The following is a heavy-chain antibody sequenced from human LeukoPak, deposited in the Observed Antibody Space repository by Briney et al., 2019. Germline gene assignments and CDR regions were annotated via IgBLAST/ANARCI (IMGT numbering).Heavy chain of an antibody. CDR3: ARASGYSNGWYLDY. Sequence: GGSLRLSCAASGFTFSRYAMSWVRQAPGKGLEWVSGIVGSGGNTYYAASVKGRFTISRDNSMTTLYLQMNSLRAEDTAIYYCARASGYSNGWYLDYWGQGTLVTVSS. CDR1: GFTFSRYA. CDR2: IVGSGGNT. D-gene: IGHD6-19*01. V-gene: IGHV3-23*01. J-gene: IGHJ4*02.